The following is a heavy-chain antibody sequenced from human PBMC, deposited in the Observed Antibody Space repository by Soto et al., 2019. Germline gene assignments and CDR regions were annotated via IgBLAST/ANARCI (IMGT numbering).Heavy chain of an antibody. Sequence: PSETLSLTCAVYGGSFSGYYWSWIRQPPGKGLEWIGEINHSGSTNYNPSLKSRVTISVDTSKNQFSLKLSSVTAADTAVYYCASSYYYDSSGYYSYFDYWGQGTTVTVSS. D-gene: IGHD3-22*01. J-gene: IGHJ4*02. V-gene: IGHV4-34*01. CDR2: INHSGST. CDR3: ASSYYYDSSGYYSYFDY. CDR1: GGSFSGYY.